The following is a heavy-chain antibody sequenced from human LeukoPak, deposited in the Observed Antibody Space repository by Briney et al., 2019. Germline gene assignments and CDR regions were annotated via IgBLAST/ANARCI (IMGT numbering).Heavy chain of an antibody. CDR3: AAPDIFDY. Sequence: PGGSLRLSCAASGFTFSSYGMHWVRQAPGKGLEWVAVISYDGSNKYYADSVKGRFTISRDNSKNTLYLQMNSLRAEDTAVYYCAAPDIFDYWGQGTLVTVSS. V-gene: IGHV3-30*03. CDR2: ISYDGSNK. CDR1: GFTFSSYG. J-gene: IGHJ4*02.